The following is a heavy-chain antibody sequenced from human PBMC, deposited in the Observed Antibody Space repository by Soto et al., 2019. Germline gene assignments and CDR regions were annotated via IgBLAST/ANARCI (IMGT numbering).Heavy chain of an antibody. CDR2: ISYDGSNK. CDR3: AKDWSPIAARPNYYGMDV. V-gene: IGHV3-30*18. D-gene: IGHD6-6*01. CDR1: GFTFSSYG. Sequence: RLSCAASGFTFSSYGMHWVRQAPGKGLEWVAVISYDGSNKYYADSVKGRFTISRDNSKNTLYLQMNSLRAEDTAVYYCAKDWSPIAARPNYYGMDVWGQGTTVTVSS. J-gene: IGHJ6*02.